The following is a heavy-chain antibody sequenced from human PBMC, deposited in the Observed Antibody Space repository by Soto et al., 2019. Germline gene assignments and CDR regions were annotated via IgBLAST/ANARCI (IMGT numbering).Heavy chain of an antibody. CDR3: ARDGTTLRDYYYGMDV. Sequence: GASVKVSCKASGYTFTSYGISWVRQAPGQGLEWMGWISAYNGNTNYAQELQGRVTMTTDTSTSTAYMELRSLRSDDTAVYYCARDGTTLRDYYYGMDVWGQGTTVTVSS. D-gene: IGHD2-2*01. CDR1: GYTFTSYG. J-gene: IGHJ6*02. CDR2: ISAYNGNT. V-gene: IGHV1-18*04.